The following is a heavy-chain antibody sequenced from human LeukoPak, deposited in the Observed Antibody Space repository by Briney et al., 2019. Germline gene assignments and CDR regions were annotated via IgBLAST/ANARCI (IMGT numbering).Heavy chain of an antibody. CDR1: GFTFSSYW. Sequence: GGSLRLSCAAPGFTFSSYWMSWVRQAPGKRLEWVANIKQDGSEKYYVDSVKGRFTISRDNAKNSLYLQMNSLRAEDTAVYYCAREKDGDFDYWGQGTLVTVSS. CDR2: IKQDGSEK. V-gene: IGHV3-7*01. CDR3: AREKDGDFDY. D-gene: IGHD4-17*01. J-gene: IGHJ4*02.